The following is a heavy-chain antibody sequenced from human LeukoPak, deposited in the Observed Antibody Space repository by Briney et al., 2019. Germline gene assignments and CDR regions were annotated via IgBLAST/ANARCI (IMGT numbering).Heavy chain of an antibody. D-gene: IGHD6-13*01. CDR2: INHSGST. CDR3: ARDSGSWSRLFDY. V-gene: IGHV4-34*01. CDR1: GGSFSGYY. Sequence: SETLPLTCAVYGGSFSGYYWSWIRQPPGKGLEWIGEINHSGSTKYNPSLKSRVTISVDTSKNRFSLNLNSVIAADTAVYYCARDSGSWSRLFDYWGQGTLVTVSS. J-gene: IGHJ4*02.